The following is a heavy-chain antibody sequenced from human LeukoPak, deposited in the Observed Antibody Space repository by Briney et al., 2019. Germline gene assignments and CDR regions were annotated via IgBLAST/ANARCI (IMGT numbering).Heavy chain of an antibody. J-gene: IGHJ6*03. CDR2: INHSGST. CDR3: ARIVVVTLWAWPGGTYYMDV. D-gene: IGHD3-22*01. CDR1: GGSFSGYY. Sequence: SETLSLTCAVYGGSFSGYYWSWIRQPPGKGLEWIGEINHSGSTNYNPSLKSRVTISVDTSKNQFSLKLSSVTAADTAVYYCARIVVVTLWAWPGGTYYMDVWGKGTTVTISS. V-gene: IGHV4-34*01.